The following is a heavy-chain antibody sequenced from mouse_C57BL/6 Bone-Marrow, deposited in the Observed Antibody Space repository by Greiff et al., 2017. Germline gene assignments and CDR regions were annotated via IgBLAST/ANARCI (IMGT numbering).Heavy chain of an antibody. Sequence: EVQRVESGGGLVKPGGSLKLSCAASGFTFSDYGMHWVRQAPEKGLEWVAYISSGSSTIYYADTVKGRFTISRDNAKNTLFLQMTSLRSEDTAMYSCTRTLLRLRRRAMDYWGQGTSVTVSS. J-gene: IGHJ4*01. CDR1: GFTFSDYG. V-gene: IGHV5-17*01. CDR2: ISSGSSTI. D-gene: IGHD2-2*01. CDR3: TRTLLRLRRRAMDY.